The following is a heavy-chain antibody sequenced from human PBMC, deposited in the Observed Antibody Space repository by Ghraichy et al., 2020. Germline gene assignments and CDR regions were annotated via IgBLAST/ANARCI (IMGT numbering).Heavy chain of an antibody. J-gene: IGHJ2*01. CDR2: INHSGST. V-gene: IGHV4-34*01. CDR1: GGSFSGYY. CDR3: ARGDGDSSGWYRDNYWYFDL. Sequence: SQTLSLTCAVYGGSFSGYYWSWIRQPPGKGLEWIGEINHSGSTNYNPSLKSRVTISVDTSKNQFSLKLSSVTAADTAVYYCARGDGDSSGWYRDNYWYFDLWGRGTLVTVSS. D-gene: IGHD6-19*01.